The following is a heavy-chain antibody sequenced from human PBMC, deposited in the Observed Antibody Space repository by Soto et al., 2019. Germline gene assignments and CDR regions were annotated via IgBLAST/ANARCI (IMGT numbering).Heavy chain of an antibody. Sequence: EVQLVESGGGLVKPGGSLRLSCAASGFTFSNSWMSWVRQAPGKGREWVGRIKSKTDGGTTDYAAPVKGRFTISRDDSKNTMYLQMNSLKTEDTAVYYCTKEDSSGYYYARYYYYGIDVWGQGTTVTVSS. CDR1: GFTFSNSW. D-gene: IGHD3-22*01. CDR2: IKSKTDGGTT. CDR3: TKEDSSGYYYARYYYYGIDV. V-gene: IGHV3-15*01. J-gene: IGHJ6*02.